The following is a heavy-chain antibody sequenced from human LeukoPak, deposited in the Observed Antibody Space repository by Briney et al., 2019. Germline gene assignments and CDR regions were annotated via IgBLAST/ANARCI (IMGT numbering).Heavy chain of an antibody. D-gene: IGHD1-26*01. CDR1: GFTFGDYY. CDR3: ATNKIEWELLTGTPFDD. Sequence: PGGSLRLSCAASGFTFGDYYMTWIRQAPGKGLEWVSYISNSGNTIKEADSVKGRFTISRDKSKNTLYLQMSSLRAEDTAVYYCATNKIEWELLTGTPFDDWGQGTLVTVSS. V-gene: IGHV3-11*01. CDR2: ISNSGNTI. J-gene: IGHJ4*02.